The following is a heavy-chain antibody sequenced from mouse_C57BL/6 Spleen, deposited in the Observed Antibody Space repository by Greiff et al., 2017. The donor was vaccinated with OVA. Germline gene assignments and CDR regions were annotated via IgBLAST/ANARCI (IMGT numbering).Heavy chain of an antibody. CDR2: INPNNGGN. CDR1: GYTFTDYY. J-gene: IGHJ2*01. D-gene: IGHD2-4*01. Sequence: EVQLQQSGPELVKPGASVKISCKASGYTFTDYYMNWVKQSHGKSLEWIGDINPNNGGNSYNQKFKDKATLTVDKSSSTAYMELRSLTSEDSAVYSFAIYFFLYYYYDDGVDYWGQGTTLTVSS. V-gene: IGHV1-26*01. CDR3: AIYFFLYYYYDDGVDY.